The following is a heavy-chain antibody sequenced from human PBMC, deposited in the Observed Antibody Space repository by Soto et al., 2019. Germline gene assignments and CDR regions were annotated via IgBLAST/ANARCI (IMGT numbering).Heavy chain of an antibody. J-gene: IGHJ5*02. Sequence: SETLSLTCTVSGGSISSGDYYWSWIRQPPGKGLEWIGYIYYSGSTYYNPSLKSRVTISVDTSKNQFSLKLSSVTAADTAVYYCARVFSDSSSFFDPWGQGTLVTVSS. CDR3: ARVFSDSSSFFDP. D-gene: IGHD6-13*01. CDR2: IYYSGST. CDR1: GGSISSGDYY. V-gene: IGHV4-30-4*01.